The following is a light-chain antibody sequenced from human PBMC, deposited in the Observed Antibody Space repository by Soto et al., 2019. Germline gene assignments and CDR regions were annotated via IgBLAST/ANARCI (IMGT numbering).Light chain of an antibody. V-gene: IGKV1-39*01. CDR1: QSVSRY. CDR2: AVS. CDR3: QQSHISPRT. Sequence: DIQMTQSPSSLSASVGDRVTISCRASQSVSRYLNWYQQKPGKATKLLIYAVSILESGVPSRFSVSGSGADFTLTISSLQPEDFARYYCQQSHISPRTFGQGTKFESK. J-gene: IGKJ1*01.